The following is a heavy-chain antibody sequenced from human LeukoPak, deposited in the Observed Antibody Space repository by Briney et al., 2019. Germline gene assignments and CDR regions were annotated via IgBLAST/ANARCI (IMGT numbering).Heavy chain of an antibody. CDR1: GYTFTGYY. Sequence: ASVKVSCKASGYTFTGYYMHWVRQAPGQGLVWMGWINPNSGGTNYAQKFQGRVTMTRDTSISTAYMELSRLRSDDTAVYYCARSSSAVAGIIAEYFQHWGQGTLVTVSS. CDR2: INPNSGGT. D-gene: IGHD6-19*01. CDR3: ARSSSAVAGIIAEYFQH. V-gene: IGHV1-2*02. J-gene: IGHJ1*01.